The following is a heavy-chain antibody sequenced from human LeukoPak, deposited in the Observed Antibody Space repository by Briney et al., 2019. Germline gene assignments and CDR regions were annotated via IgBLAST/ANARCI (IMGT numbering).Heavy chain of an antibody. CDR2: INSDGSST. J-gene: IGHJ4*02. D-gene: IGHD2/OR15-2a*01. CDR3: ARETFSDYFDY. V-gene: IGHV3-74*01. Sequence: GGSLRLSCAASGFTFSSYWMHWVRQAPGKGLVWVSRINSDGSSTSYADSVKGRFTISRDNAKNTLYLQMNSLRAEDTAVYYCARETFSDYFDYWGQGTLVTVSS. CDR1: GFTFSSYW.